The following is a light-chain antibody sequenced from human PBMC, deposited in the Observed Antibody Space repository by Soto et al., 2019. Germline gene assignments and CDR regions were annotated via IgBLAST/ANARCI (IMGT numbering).Light chain of an antibody. CDR3: SSYTSSSTLV. CDR1: SSDVGGYNY. J-gene: IGLJ2*01. CDR2: DVS. Sequence: QSALTQPASVSGSPGQSITISCTGTSSDVGGYNYVSWYQQYPGKAPKLMIFDVSNRPSGVSNRFFGSKSGNTASLTISGLQAEDEVEYYCSSYTSSSTLVFGGGTKRTVL. V-gene: IGLV2-14*01.